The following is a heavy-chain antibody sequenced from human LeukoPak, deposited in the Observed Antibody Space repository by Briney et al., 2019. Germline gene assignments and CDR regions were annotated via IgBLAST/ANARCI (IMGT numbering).Heavy chain of an antibody. CDR1: GFSFTTYW. J-gene: IGHJ4*02. D-gene: IGHD2-21*02. V-gene: IGHV3-23*01. CDR2: ISGSGGST. Sequence: GGSPRLSCAASGFSFTTYWMGWVRQAPGKGLEWVSAISGSGGSTYYADSVKGRFTISRDNSKNTLYLQMNSLRAEDTAVYYCAKDSTAIPVDYWGQGTLVTVSS. CDR3: AKDSTAIPVDY.